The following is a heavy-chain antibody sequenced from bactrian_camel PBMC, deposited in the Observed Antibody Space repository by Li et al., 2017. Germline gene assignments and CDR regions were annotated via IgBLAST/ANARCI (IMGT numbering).Heavy chain of an antibody. CDR3: AAHNAPFYGCQGSWSRNEYND. CDR2: LASDGST. CDR1: GHTGRMYC. V-gene: IGHV3S57*01. Sequence: HVQLVESGGGLVQAGGSLRLSCGSSSGHTGRMYCMAWFRLAPGKEREGVVALASDGSTWYADSVKGRFTISLDADKTLYLEINSLKPADSDMYICAAHNAPFYGCQGSWSRNEYNDWGQGTQVTVAS. D-gene: IGHD6*01. J-gene: IGHJ4*01.